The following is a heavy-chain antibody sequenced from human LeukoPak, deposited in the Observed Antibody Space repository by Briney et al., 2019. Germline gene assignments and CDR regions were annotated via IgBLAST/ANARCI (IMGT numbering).Heavy chain of an antibody. V-gene: IGHV3-74*01. D-gene: IGHD2-2*01. J-gene: IGHJ4*02. Sequence: PGRSLRLSCAASGFTFSTHWMYWVRQAPGKELVWVSRISGDGSMTSYADSVKGRFTISRDNSKNTLYVQMNSLRGDDTGVYYCASGSSVDCSRTSCPPTDYWGQGTLVTVSS. CDR2: ISGDGSMT. CDR1: GFTFSTHW. CDR3: ASGSSVDCSRTSCPPTDY.